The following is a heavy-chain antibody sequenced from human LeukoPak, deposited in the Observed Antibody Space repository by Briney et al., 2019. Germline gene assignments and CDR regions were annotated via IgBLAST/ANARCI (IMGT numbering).Heavy chain of an antibody. V-gene: IGHV3-43*02. CDR2: ISGDGGST. J-gene: IGHJ1*01. D-gene: IGHD1-26*01. CDR1: GFTFDYYA. CDR3: VTLVIPTPH. Sequence: PGGSLRLSCAASGFTFDYYAMHWVRQAPGKGLEWVSLISGDGGSTYYTDSVKGRFTISRDNSKNSLYLQMNSLRAEDTSVYYCVTLVIPTPHWGQGTLVTVSS.